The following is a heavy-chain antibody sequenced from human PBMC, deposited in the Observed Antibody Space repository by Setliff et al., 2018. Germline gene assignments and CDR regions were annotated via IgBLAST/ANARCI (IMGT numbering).Heavy chain of an antibody. J-gene: IGHJ6*02. Sequence: GGSLRLSCAASGFTFSNYAITWVRQAPGKGLEWVSMISGSAQTTYYADSVKGRFNISRDNSKNTVYLQMNSLRAEDTAVYYWAKQGAYNDFLTGYNFYYDMDVWGQGTTVTVSS. CDR3: AKQGAYNDFLTGYNFYYDMDV. CDR2: ISGSAQTT. V-gene: IGHV3-23*01. D-gene: IGHD3-9*01. CDR1: GFTFSNYA.